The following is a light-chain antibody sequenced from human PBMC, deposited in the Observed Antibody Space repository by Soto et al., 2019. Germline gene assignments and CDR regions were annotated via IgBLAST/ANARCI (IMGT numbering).Light chain of an antibody. J-gene: IGLJ2*01. Sequence: QTVVTQEPSLTVSPGGTVTLTCASSTGPVASGHYPYWFQQKPGQAPRTLIYDTSNKHSWTPARFSGSLLGGKPVLTLSGAQPEDEADYFCLLSFGGARRVFGGGTKVTVL. CDR3: LLSFGGARRV. CDR1: TGPVASGHY. CDR2: DTS. V-gene: IGLV7-46*01.